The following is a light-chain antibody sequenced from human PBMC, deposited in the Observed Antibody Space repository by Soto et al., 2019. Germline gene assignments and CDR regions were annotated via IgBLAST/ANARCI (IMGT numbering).Light chain of an antibody. CDR2: LNSDGSH. CDR1: SGHSSYA. CDR3: QTWGTGPFV. Sequence: QSVLTQSPSASASLGASVKLTCTLSSGHSSYAIAWHQQQPEKDPRYLMKLNSDGSHSKGDGIPDRFSGSSSGAERYLTISSLQSEDEADYYCQTWGTGPFVFGTGTKVTVL. J-gene: IGLJ1*01. V-gene: IGLV4-69*01.